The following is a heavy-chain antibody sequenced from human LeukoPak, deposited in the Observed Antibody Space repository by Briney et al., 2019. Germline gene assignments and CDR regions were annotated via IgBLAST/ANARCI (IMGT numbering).Heavy chain of an antibody. J-gene: IGHJ4*02. CDR1: GFAFSSYW. D-gene: IGHD4-17*01. V-gene: IGHV3-74*01. CDR2: VNSDGSST. Sequence: PGGSLRLSCAASGFAFSSYWLHWVRQAPGKGLVRVSRVNSDGSSTNYADSVEGRFTVSRDNAKNTLFLQMNSLRVEDTALYYCVSGDYGNYWGQGTLVTVSS. CDR3: VSGDYGNY.